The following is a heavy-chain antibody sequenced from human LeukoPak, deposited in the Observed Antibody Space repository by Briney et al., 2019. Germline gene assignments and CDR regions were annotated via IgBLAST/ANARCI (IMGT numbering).Heavy chain of an antibody. V-gene: IGHV4-34*01. J-gene: IGHJ4*02. Sequence: TSETLSLTCAVCGGSFTGHHWNWIRQSAGKGREWIGEVNHRGTTNYNPSLKSRVTISVDTSKNQFFLKLTSVTATHTDVYYCARDPTTVATLPYYFDFWGQGTLVTVSS. CDR1: GGSFTGHH. CDR2: VNHRGTT. CDR3: ARDPTTVATLPYYFDF. D-gene: IGHD4-23*01.